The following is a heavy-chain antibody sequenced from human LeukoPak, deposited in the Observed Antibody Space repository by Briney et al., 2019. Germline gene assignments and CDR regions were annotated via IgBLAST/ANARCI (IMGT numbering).Heavy chain of an antibody. CDR2: INHSGST. CDR1: GGSFSGYY. J-gene: IGHJ4*02. CDR3: ARGAGALTLDYFDY. D-gene: IGHD4/OR15-4a*01. Sequence: SETLSLTCAVYGGSFSGYYWSWIRQPPEKGLEWIGEINHSGSTNYNPSLKSRVTISVDTSKNQFSLKLSSVTAADTAVYYCARGAGALTLDYFDYWGQGTLVTVSS. V-gene: IGHV4-34*01.